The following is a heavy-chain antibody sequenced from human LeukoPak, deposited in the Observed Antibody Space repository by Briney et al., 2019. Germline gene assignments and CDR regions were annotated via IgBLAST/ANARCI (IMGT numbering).Heavy chain of an antibody. V-gene: IGHV3-23*01. CDR2: ISGSAGAS. D-gene: IGHD2-2*01. CDR3: AKTPAFIVVVPAASWFDP. CDR1: GFTFSDYA. J-gene: IGHJ5*02. Sequence: PGGSLRLSCAASGFTFSDYAMNWVRQAPGKGLEWVSAISGSAGASYYADSVKGRFTISRDNSKNTLYLQMNSLRAEDTAVYYCAKTPAFIVVVPAASWFDPWGQGTLVTVSS.